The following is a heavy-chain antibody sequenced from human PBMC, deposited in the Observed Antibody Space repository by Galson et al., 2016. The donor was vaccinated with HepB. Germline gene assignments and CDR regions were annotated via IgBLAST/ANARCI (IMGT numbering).Heavy chain of an antibody. CDR2: IYPRDSDT. J-gene: IGHJ3*02. V-gene: IGHV5-51*01. CDR1: GYSFNKYW. CDR3: PRPTRIGDRDAFNI. D-gene: IGHD3-16*01. Sequence: QSGAEVKKPGESLKISCEASGYSFNKYWIAWVRRMPGKGLEWMGSIYPRDSDTRYSPSFQGQATISADMSISTAYLQWSSLKASDTAMYYCPRPTRIGDRDAFNIWGQGTMVTVSS.